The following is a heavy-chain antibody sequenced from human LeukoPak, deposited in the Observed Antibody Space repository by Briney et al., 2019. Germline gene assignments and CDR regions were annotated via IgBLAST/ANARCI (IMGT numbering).Heavy chain of an antibody. Sequence: SETLSLTCTVSGGSISSYYWSWIRQPPGKGLEWIGYIYYSGSTYYNPSLKSRVTISVDTSKNQFSLKLSSVTAADTAVYYCARGQYDYVWGSYRHWFDPWGQGTLVTVSS. CDR1: GGSISSYY. D-gene: IGHD3-16*02. J-gene: IGHJ5*02. V-gene: IGHV4-59*12. CDR3: ARGQYDYVWGSYRHWFDP. CDR2: IYYSGST.